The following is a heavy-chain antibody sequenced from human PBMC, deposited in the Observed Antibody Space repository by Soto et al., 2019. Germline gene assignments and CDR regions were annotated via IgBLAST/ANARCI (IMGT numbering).Heavy chain of an antibody. Sequence: QVQLVQSETEVKKPGSSVRVSCKASGGTSNRFAFSWVRQAPGQGLEWMGGSIPIFGTANYAPRFQGRATITADESTSTGYMELSGLRSDDTATYYCATGRGSGGFDSWGQGTQVLVSS. D-gene: IGHD3-16*01. CDR1: GGTSNRFA. J-gene: IGHJ4*02. CDR2: SIPIFGTA. CDR3: ATGRGSGGFDS. V-gene: IGHV1-69*01.